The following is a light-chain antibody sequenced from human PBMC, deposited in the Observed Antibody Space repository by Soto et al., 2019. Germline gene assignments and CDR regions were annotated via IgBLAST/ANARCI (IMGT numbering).Light chain of an antibody. CDR1: QSISSW. CDR3: QQYKGT. V-gene: IGKV1-5*03. Sequence: DIQMTQSPSTLSASVGDRVTITCRASQSISSWLAWYQQKPGKAPKLLIYKASSLESGVPSGFSGSGSGTEFTLTISRLQPDDFATYYCQQYKGTFGQGTKLEIK. J-gene: IGKJ2*02. CDR2: KAS.